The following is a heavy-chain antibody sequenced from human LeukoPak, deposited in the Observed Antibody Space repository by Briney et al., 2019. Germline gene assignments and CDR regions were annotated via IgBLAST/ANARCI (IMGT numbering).Heavy chain of an antibody. CDR1: GFTFSSYG. Sequence: GGSLRLSCAASGFTFSSYGMHWVRQAPGKGLEWVAFIRYDGSNKYYADSVKGRFTISRDNSKNTLYLQMNSLRAEDTAVYYCAKDASGTYDAFDIWGQGTMVTGSS. CDR3: AKDASGTYDAFDI. J-gene: IGHJ3*02. D-gene: IGHD3-10*01. V-gene: IGHV3-30*02. CDR2: IRYDGSNK.